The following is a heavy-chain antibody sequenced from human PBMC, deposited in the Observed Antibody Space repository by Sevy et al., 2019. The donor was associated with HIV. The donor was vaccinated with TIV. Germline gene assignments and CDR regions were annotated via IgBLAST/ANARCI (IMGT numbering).Heavy chain of an antibody. CDR3: ARVSQTRITIFAREIAFDI. CDR1: GYTFTGYY. D-gene: IGHD3-3*01. J-gene: IGHJ3*02. Sequence: ASVKVSCKASGYTFTGYYMHWVRQAPGQGLEWMGRINPNSGGTNYAQKFQGRVTMTRDTSISTAYMELSRLRSDDTAVYYCARVSQTRITIFAREIAFDIWGQGTMVTVSS. V-gene: IGHV1-2*06. CDR2: INPNSGGT.